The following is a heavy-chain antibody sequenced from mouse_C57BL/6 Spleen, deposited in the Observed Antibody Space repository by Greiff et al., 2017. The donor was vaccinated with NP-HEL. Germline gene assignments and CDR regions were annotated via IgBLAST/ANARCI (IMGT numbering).Heavy chain of an antibody. CDR3: ATSANWGYAMDY. CDR2: ICTGGGT. CDR1: GFSLTSYA. Sequence: VKLVESGPGLVAPSQSLSITCTVSGFSLTSYAISWVRQPPGKGLEWLGVICTGGGTNYNSALKSRLSISKDNSKSQVFLKMNSLQTDDTARYYCATSANWGYAMDYWGQGTSVTVSS. D-gene: IGHD4-1*01. V-gene: IGHV2-9-1*01. J-gene: IGHJ4*01.